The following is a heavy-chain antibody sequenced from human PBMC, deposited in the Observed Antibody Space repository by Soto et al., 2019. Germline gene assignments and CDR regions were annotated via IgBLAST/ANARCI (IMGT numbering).Heavy chain of an antibody. V-gene: IGHV3-23*01. CDR3: AKDSSSTVIYYYYYMDV. CDR2: ISGSGGST. CDR1: GFTFSSYA. Sequence: PGGSLRLSCAASGFTFSSYAMSWVRQAPGKGLEWVSAISGSGGSTYYADSVKGRFTISRDNSKNTLYLQMNSLRAEDTAVYYCAKDSSSTVIYYYYYMDVWGKGTTVTVSS. D-gene: IGHD6-6*01. J-gene: IGHJ6*03.